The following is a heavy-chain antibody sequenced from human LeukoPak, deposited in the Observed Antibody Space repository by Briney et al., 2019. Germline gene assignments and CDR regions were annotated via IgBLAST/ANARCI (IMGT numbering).Heavy chain of an antibody. Sequence: SETLSLTCTVSGGSISSGGYYWSWIRQHPGKGLEWIGYIYYSGSTYYNPSLKSRVTISVDTSKNQFSLKLSSVTAADTAVYYCASLRHGDYGEGNWFDPWGQGTLVTVSS. D-gene: IGHD4-17*01. CDR2: IYYSGST. J-gene: IGHJ5*02. CDR1: GGSISSGGYY. CDR3: ASLRHGDYGEGNWFDP. V-gene: IGHV4-61*08.